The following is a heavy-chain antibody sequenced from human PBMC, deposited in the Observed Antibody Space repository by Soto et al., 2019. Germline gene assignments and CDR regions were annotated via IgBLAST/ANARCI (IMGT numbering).Heavy chain of an antibody. V-gene: IGHV1-24*01. CDR3: ESSGYTRCFDY. CDR1: GYTLTELS. D-gene: IGHD3-22*01. Sequence: ASVKVSCKVSGYTLTELSMHWVRQAPGKGLEWMGGFDPEDGETIYAQKFQGRVTMTEDTSTDTAYMELSSLRSEDTAVYFSESSGYTRCFDYWGQGTLVTVSS. J-gene: IGHJ4*02. CDR2: FDPEDGET.